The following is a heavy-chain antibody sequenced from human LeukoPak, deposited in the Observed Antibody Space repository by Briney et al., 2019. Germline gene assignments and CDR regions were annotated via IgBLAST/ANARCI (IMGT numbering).Heavy chain of an antibody. J-gene: IGHJ4*02. CDR1: GFTFSSYW. Sequence: GGSLRLSCAASGFTFSSYWMHWVRQAPGKGLVWVSRINSDGSSTNYADSVKGRFTISRDNAENTLYLQMNSLRAEDTAVYYCARGAIAMAGIIDHWGQGTLVTVSS. D-gene: IGHD6-19*01. CDR2: INSDGSST. V-gene: IGHV3-74*01. CDR3: ARGAIAMAGIIDH.